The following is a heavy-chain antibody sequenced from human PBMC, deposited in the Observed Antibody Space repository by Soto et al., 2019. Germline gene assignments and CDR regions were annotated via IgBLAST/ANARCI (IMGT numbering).Heavy chain of an antibody. CDR3: ARVGGYYDSSGYSVDV. V-gene: IGHV1-69*01. D-gene: IGHD3-22*01. CDR2: IIPIFGTA. J-gene: IGHJ6*02. Sequence: QVQLVQSGAEVKKPGSSVKVSCKASGGTFSSYAISWVRQAPGQGLEWMGGIIPIFGTANYAQKFQGRVTITADESTSTAYMELSSLRCEDTALYYCARVGGYYDSSGYSVDVWGQWTTVTVSS. CDR1: GGTFSSYA.